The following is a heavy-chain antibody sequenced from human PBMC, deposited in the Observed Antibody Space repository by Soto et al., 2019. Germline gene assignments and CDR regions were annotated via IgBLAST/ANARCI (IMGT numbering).Heavy chain of an antibody. CDR3: ATLPAAMYFYGSDV. Sequence: QLQLRESGPGLVKPSETLSLTCSVSGGSVSISTYYWAWVRQTPGKGLEWLGSILNSWSTYYNPSLQSRLTLYLDTSEDQLSLNFTSATAKDTGVYYCATLPAAMYFYGSDVWGPGTTVTVSS. CDR2: ILNSWST. J-gene: IGHJ6*02. D-gene: IGHD2-2*01. CDR1: GGSVSISTYY. V-gene: IGHV4-39*01.